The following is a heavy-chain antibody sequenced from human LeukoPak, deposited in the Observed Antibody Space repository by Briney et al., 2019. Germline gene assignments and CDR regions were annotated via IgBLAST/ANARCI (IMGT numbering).Heavy chain of an antibody. CDR3: ARDLAVAGSFDY. J-gene: IGHJ4*02. D-gene: IGHD6-19*01. Sequence: PGRSLRLFCAASGFTLSNYNMNWVPQAPGKGLVCVSYISSSSSTIYYADSVEGRFTISRDNAKNSLYLQMNSLRDENTAVYYCARDLAVAGSFDYWGQGTLVTVSS. CDR2: ISSSSSTI. V-gene: IGHV3-48*02. CDR1: GFTLSNYN.